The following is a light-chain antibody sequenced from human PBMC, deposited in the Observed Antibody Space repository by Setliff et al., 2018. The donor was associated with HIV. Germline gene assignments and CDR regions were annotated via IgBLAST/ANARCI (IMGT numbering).Light chain of an antibody. CDR1: SSDVGGYNY. J-gene: IGLJ1*01. CDR3: SSYTSSSTYV. Sequence: QSALTQPRSVSGSPGQSVTISCTGTSSDVGGYNYISWYQQHPGKAPKLMIYDVSKRPSGVPDRFSGSKSGYTASLTISGLQAEDEADYYCSSYTSSSTYVFGTGTKVTVL. CDR2: DVS. V-gene: IGLV2-11*01.